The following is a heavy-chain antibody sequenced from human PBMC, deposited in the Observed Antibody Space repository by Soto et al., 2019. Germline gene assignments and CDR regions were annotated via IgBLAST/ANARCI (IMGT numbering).Heavy chain of an antibody. Sequence: GGSLRLACAASGFTFSSYAMSWVRQAPGKGLEWVSAISGSGGSTYYADSVKGRFTISRDNSKNTLYLQMNSLRAEDTDVYYCANLLGHCSGGSCSTGXXYMDVLGKGTTVTVS. CDR1: GFTFSSYA. CDR3: ANLLGHCSGGSCSTGXXYMDV. D-gene: IGHD2-15*01. J-gene: IGHJ6*03. CDR2: ISGSGGST. V-gene: IGHV3-23*01.